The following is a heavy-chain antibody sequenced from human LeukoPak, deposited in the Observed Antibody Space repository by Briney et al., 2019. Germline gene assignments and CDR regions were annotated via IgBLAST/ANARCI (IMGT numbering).Heavy chain of an antibody. Sequence: SQTLSLTFAISGDSVSINSAAWNWIRQSPSRGLEWLGRTYYRSKWYNDYAVSVKSRITINPDTSKNQFSLQLNSVTPEDTAVYYCARDLPYSSSWYVLDYGMDVWGQGTTVTVSS. D-gene: IGHD6-13*01. J-gene: IGHJ6*02. V-gene: IGHV6-1*01. CDR3: ARDLPYSSSWYVLDYGMDV. CDR2: TYYRSKWYN. CDR1: GDSVSINSAA.